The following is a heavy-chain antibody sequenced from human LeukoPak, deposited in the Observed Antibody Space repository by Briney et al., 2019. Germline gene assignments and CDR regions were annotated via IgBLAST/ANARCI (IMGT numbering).Heavy chain of an antibody. CDR3: ARGDGKVLRFLEWSKAFDI. CDR1: GGSISSGSYY. V-gene: IGHV4-61*02. D-gene: IGHD3-3*01. Sequence: PSETLSLTCTVSGGSISSGSYYWSWIRQPAGKGLEWIGRIYTSGSTNYNPSLKSRVTISVDTSKNQFSLKLSSVTAADTAVYYCARGDGKVLRFLEWSKAFDIWGQGTMVTVSS. CDR2: IYTSGST. J-gene: IGHJ3*02.